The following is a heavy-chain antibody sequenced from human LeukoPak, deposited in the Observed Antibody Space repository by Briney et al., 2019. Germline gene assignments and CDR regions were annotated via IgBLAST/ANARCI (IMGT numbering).Heavy chain of an antibody. CDR3: AREEDLYYFDY. CDR1: GFSLSSYG. V-gene: IGHV3-33*01. Sequence: GRSLRLSCAASGFSLSSYGMHWVRQAPGKGLEWVAVIWYDGSNKYYADSVKGRFTISRDNSKNTLYLQMNSLRAEDTAVYYCAREEDLYYFDYWGQGTLVTVSS. CDR2: IWYDGSNK. J-gene: IGHJ4*02.